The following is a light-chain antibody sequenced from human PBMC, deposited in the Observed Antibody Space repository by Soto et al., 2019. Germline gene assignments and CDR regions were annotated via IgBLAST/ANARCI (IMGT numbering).Light chain of an antibody. Sequence: QSVLTQPPSVSGAPGQRVTISCTGSSSNIGAGYDVHWYQQLPGTAPKLLIYGNSNRPSGVPDRFSGSKSGTSASLAITGLQAEDEADYYCQSYDSSPSAVVFGGGTQLTVL. CDR3: QSYDSSPSAVV. J-gene: IGLJ2*01. CDR1: SSNIGAGYD. V-gene: IGLV1-40*01. CDR2: GNS.